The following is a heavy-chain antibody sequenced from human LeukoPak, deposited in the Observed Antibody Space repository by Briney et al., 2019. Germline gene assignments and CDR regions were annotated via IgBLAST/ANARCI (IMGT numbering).Heavy chain of an antibody. CDR3: AANVDTSDDY. J-gene: IGHJ4*02. Sequence: GGSLRLSCAASGFTFSSYAMTWVRQAPGKGLEWVSTISGSGRSTYYADSVKGRFTISRDNSKNTLYLQMNSLRAEDTALYYCAANVDTSDDYWGQGTLVTVSS. D-gene: IGHD5-18*01. V-gene: IGHV3-23*01. CDR1: GFTFSSYA. CDR2: ISGSGRST.